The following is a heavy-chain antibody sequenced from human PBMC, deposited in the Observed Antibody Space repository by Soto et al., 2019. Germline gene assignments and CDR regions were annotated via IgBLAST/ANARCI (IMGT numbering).Heavy chain of an antibody. CDR2: INAGNGNT. D-gene: IGHD6-19*01. Sequence: QVQLVQSGAEVKKPGASVKASCKASRYTFTRYGMHWVRQAPGQRLEWMGWINAGNGNTKYSQKFQGRVTITTDTSASTAYMELSSLRSEDTAVYYCARDGAVAGDSNFDYWGQGTLVTVSS. V-gene: IGHV1-3*01. CDR1: RYTFTRYG. J-gene: IGHJ4*02. CDR3: ARDGAVAGDSNFDY.